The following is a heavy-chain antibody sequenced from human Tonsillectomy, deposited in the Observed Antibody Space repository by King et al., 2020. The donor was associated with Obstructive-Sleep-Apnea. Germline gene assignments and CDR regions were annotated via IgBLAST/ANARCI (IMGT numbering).Heavy chain of an antibody. Sequence: VQLVESGGGVVQPGRSLRLSCAASGFTFSSYGMHWVRQAPGKGLEWVTIISYEGSNKHYADSVKGRFTISRDDSKGTLYLQMNSLRAADTAVYYCAKESVTGYSTKYFDYWGQGTLVTVSS. CDR3: AKESVTGYSTKYFDY. D-gene: IGHD6-13*01. V-gene: IGHV3-30*18. CDR1: GFTFSSYG. CDR2: ISYEGSNK. J-gene: IGHJ4*02.